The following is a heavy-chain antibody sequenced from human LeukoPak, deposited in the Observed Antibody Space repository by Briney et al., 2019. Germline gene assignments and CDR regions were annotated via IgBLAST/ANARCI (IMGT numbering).Heavy chain of an antibody. CDR3: ARLAITIFGVVIEYFDY. V-gene: IGHV4-59*08. CDR2: IYYSGST. CDR1: GGSISSYY. J-gene: IGHJ4*02. D-gene: IGHD3-3*01. Sequence: PSETLSLTCTVSGGSISSYYWSWIRQPPGKGLEWIGYIYYSGSTNYNPSLKSRVTISVDTSKNQFSLKLSSVTAADTAVYYCARLAITIFGVVIEYFDYWGQGTLVTVSS.